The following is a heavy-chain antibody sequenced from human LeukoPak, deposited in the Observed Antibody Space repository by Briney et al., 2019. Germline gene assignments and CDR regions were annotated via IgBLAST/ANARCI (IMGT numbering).Heavy chain of an antibody. V-gene: IGHV3-66*01. J-gene: IGHJ4*02. Sequence: GGSLTLSCAASGFSVTSNYMSWVRQAPGQGLEWVSVLYSSGYTKYAGSVKGRFSISRDTSENTLSLHMNSLRAEDSAVYYCAAKGNGYTGTYVFAHWGRGTLVTVSS. CDR3: AAKGNGYTGTYVFAH. CDR1: GFSVTSNY. D-gene: IGHD5-12*01. CDR2: LYSSGYT.